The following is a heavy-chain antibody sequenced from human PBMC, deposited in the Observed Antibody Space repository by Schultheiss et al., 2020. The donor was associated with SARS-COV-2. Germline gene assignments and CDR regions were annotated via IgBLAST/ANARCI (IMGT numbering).Heavy chain of an antibody. V-gene: IGHV3-23*01. Sequence: GGSLRLSCAASGFTFSSYAMHWVRQAPGKGLEWVSAISGSGGSTYYADSVKGRFTISRDNSKNTLYLQMNSLSDEDTAVYYCARDLLAVAGAWFDPWGQGTLVTVSS. CDR2: ISGSGGST. D-gene: IGHD6-19*01. J-gene: IGHJ5*02. CDR1: GFTFSSYA. CDR3: ARDLLAVAGAWFDP.